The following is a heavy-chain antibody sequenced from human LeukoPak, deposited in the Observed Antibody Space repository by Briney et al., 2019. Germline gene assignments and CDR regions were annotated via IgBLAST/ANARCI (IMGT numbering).Heavy chain of an antibody. D-gene: IGHD3-10*01. V-gene: IGHV4-39*07. Sequence: SETLSLTCTVSGGSISSSSYYWGWIRQPPGKGLEWIGSIYYSGSTYYNPSLKSRVTLSVDTSKSQVSLKLNSVTAADTAVYYCARPSSGSYSYAFDIWGQGTMLTVSS. CDR3: ARPSSGSYSYAFDI. CDR2: IYYSGST. CDR1: GGSISSSSYY. J-gene: IGHJ3*02.